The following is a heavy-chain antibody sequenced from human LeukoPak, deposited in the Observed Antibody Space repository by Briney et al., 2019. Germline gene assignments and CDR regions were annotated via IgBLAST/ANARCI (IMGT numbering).Heavy chain of an antibody. CDR3: ARGSSSSWYYYYGMGV. D-gene: IGHD6-13*01. CDR1: GYTFTGYY. V-gene: IGHV1-2*06. CDR2: INPNSGGT. Sequence: ASVKVSCKASGYTFTGYYMHWVRQAPGQGLEWMGRINPNSGGTNYAQKFQGRVTMTRDTSISTAYMELSSLRSDDTAVYYCARGSSSSWYYYYGMGVWGQGTTVTVSS. J-gene: IGHJ6*02.